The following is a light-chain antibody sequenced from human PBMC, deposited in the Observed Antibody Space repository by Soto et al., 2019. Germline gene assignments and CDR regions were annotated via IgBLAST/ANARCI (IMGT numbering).Light chain of an antibody. Sequence: QSVLTRPPSVPGAPGQTVTISCTGSGSNIGAGYGVQWYQQLPGTAPRLLIYGSDDRPSGVPDRFSASVSGNSASLAITGLQTQDEAVYYCQSYDSNLSEVLGHGTKVTV. J-gene: IGLJ1*01. V-gene: IGLV1-40*01. CDR3: QSYDSNLSEV. CDR2: GSD. CDR1: GSNIGAGYG.